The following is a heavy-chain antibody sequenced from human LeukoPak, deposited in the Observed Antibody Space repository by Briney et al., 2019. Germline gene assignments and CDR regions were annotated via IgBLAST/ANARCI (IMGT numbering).Heavy chain of an antibody. D-gene: IGHD2-15*01. CDR2: ISSSSSTI. J-gene: IGHJ4*02. Sequence: GGSLRLSCAASGFTFSSYGMTWVRQAPGKGLEWVSYISSSSSTIYYADSVKGRFTISRDNAKNSLYLQMNSLRAEDTALYYCARGTEGYCSGGSCPVDYWGQGTLVTVSS. CDR1: GFTFSSYG. V-gene: IGHV3-48*01. CDR3: ARGTEGYCSGGSCPVDY.